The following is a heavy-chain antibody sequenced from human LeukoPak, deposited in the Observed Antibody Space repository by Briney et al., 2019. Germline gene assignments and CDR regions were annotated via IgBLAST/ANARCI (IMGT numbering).Heavy chain of an antibody. J-gene: IGHJ3*02. CDR2: INTDGSST. D-gene: IGHD3-3*01. CDR1: GFTFSSYW. V-gene: IGHV3-74*01. CDR3: ARETPGGHYDFWSGYVPHAFDI. Sequence: GGSLRLSCAASGFTFSSYWMHWVRQAPGKGLVWVSRINTDGSSTSYADSVKGRFTISRDNAKNTLYLQMNSLRAEDTAVYYCARETPGGHYDFWSGYVPHAFDIWGQGTMVTVSS.